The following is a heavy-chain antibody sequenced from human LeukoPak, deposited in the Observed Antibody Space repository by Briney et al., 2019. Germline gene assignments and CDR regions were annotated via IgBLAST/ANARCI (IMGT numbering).Heavy chain of an antibody. CDR2: LYYSGST. D-gene: IGHD2-2*01. V-gene: IGHV4-39*01. CDR3: ARSIVVVPAATPDYYGMDV. Sequence: SETLSLTCTVSGVSISSSNWSWGWIRQPPGKGLEWIGTLYYSGSTYYNPSLKNRVTISVDTSKNQFSLKLSSVTAADTAVYYCARSIVVVPAATPDYYGMDVWGQGTTVTVSS. CDR1: GVSISSSNWS. J-gene: IGHJ6*02.